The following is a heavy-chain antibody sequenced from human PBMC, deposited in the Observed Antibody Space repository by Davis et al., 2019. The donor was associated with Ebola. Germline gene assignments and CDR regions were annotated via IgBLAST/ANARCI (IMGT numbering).Heavy chain of an antibody. J-gene: IGHJ6*02. CDR3: ATNSTGSSGWGPYYYYYGMDV. CDR2: IGTAGDT. D-gene: IGHD6-19*01. V-gene: IGHV3-13*01. CDR1: GFTFSSYS. Sequence: GESLKISCAASGFTFSSYSMNWVRQAPGKGLEWVSAIGTAGDTYYPGSVKGRFTISRENAKNSLYLQMNSLRAEDTAVYYCATNSTGSSGWGPYYYYYGMDVWGQGTTVTVSS.